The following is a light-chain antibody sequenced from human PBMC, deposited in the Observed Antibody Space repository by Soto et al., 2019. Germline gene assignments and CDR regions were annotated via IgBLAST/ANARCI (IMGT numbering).Light chain of an antibody. CDR2: EGS. CDR1: SSDVGSYNL. Sequence: SVLPQPASVSGSPGRSITISCTGTSSDVGSYNLVSWYQQHPGKAPKLMIYEGSKRPSGVSNRFSGSKSGNTASLTISGLQAEDEADYYCCSYAGSSIFYVFGTGTKVTVL. CDR3: CSYAGSSIFYV. J-gene: IGLJ1*01. V-gene: IGLV2-23*01.